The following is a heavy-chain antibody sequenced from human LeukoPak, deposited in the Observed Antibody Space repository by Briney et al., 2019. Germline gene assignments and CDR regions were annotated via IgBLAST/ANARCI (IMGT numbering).Heavy chain of an antibody. CDR3: ARDLYSSAWYGIH. J-gene: IGHJ4*02. CDR2: ISGSGGST. D-gene: IGHD6-19*01. V-gene: IGHV3-23*01. Sequence: GGSLRLSCAASGFTFSSYAMSWVRQAPGKGLEWVSAISGSGGSTYYADSVKGRFTISRDTSKNTLYLQMNSLRVDDTAVYYCARDLYSSAWYGIHWGQGTLVTVSS. CDR1: GFTFSSYA.